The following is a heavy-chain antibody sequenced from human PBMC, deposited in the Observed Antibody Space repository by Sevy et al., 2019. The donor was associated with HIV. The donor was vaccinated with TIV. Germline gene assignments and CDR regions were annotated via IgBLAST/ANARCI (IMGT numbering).Heavy chain of an antibody. D-gene: IGHD3-3*01. Sequence: GGSLRLSCAASGFTFSSYAMHWVRQAPGKGLEWVAVISYDGSNKYYADSVKGRFTISRDNSKNTLYLQMNSLRAEDTAVYYSARSITIFGVVIPTGAFDIWGQGTMVTVSS. CDR2: ISYDGSNK. CDR3: ARSITIFGVVIPTGAFDI. J-gene: IGHJ3*02. V-gene: IGHV3-30-3*01. CDR1: GFTFSSYA.